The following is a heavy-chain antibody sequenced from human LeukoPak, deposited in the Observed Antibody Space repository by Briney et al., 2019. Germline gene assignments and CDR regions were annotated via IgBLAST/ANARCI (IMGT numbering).Heavy chain of an antibody. V-gene: IGHV1-18*01. J-gene: IGHJ5*02. D-gene: IGHD5-24*01. CDR3: ARDHYGGDGYNYESWFDP. Sequence: GASVKVSCKASGGTFSSYAISWVRQAPGQGLEWLGWIGTYNGNTIYAQKLQGRVTMTTDTSTSTASMELRGLRSDDTAVYYCARDHYGGDGYNYESWFDPWGQGTLVTVSS. CDR2: IGTYNGNT. CDR1: GGTFSSYA.